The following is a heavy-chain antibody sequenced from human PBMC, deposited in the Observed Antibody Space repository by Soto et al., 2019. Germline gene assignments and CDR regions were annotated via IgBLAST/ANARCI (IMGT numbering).Heavy chain of an antibody. D-gene: IGHD5-12*01. CDR2: IDPSDSYT. J-gene: IGHJ6*04. CDR3: ARLAMATRRGYYGMDV. CDR1: GYSFTSYW. Sequence: PGESLTISCKGSGYSFTSYWISWVRQMPGKGLEWMGRIDPSDSYTNYSPSFQGHVTISADKSISTAYLQWSSLKASDTAMYYCARLAMATRRGYYGMDVWGKGTTVTVSS. V-gene: IGHV5-10-1*01.